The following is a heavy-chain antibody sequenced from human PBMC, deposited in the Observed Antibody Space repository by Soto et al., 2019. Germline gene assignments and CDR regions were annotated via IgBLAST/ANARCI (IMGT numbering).Heavy chain of an antibody. D-gene: IGHD6-13*01. CDR2: ISYDGSNE. V-gene: IGHV3-30-3*01. J-gene: IGHJ4*02. CDR1: GFTFSSYA. Sequence: GGSLRLSCAASGFTFSSYAMHWVRQAPGKGLEWVAVISYDGSNEFYADSVKGRFTISRDNSKNTLYLQMNSLRAEDTAVYYCARGYTAAPRTSHFDYWGQGTLVTVS. CDR3: ARGYTAAPRTSHFDY.